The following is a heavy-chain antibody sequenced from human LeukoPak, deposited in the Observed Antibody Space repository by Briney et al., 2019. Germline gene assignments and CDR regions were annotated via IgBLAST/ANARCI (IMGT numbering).Heavy chain of an antibody. D-gene: IGHD1-14*01. CDR1: GHAFTGYY. V-gene: IGHV1-2*04. J-gene: IGHJ6*03. CDR2: INPNSGGT. CDR3: ARVPPGQYYYYYMGV. Sequence: GASVKVSCKASGHAFTGYYMHWVRQAPGQGLEWMGWINPNSGGTNYAQKFQGWVTMTRDTSISTAYMELSRLRSDDTAVYYCARVPPGQYYYYYMGVWGKGTTVTVSS.